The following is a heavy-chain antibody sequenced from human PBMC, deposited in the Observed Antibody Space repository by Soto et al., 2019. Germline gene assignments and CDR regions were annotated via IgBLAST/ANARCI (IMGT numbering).Heavy chain of an antibody. CDR1: GYSFTSYW. CDR3: ASSHVLRFLEWSADALDI. CDR2: IYPGDSDT. J-gene: IGHJ3*02. Sequence: GESLKISCKGSGYSFTSYWIGWVRQMPGKGLEWMGIIYPGDSDTRYSPSFQGQVTISADKSISTAYLQWSSLKASDTAMYYCASSHVLRFLEWSADALDIWGQGTMVSVS. V-gene: IGHV5-51*01. D-gene: IGHD3-3*01.